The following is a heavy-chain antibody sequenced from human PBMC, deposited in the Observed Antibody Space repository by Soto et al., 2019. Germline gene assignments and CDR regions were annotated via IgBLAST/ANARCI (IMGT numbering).Heavy chain of an antibody. CDR2: INPSGGST. CDR1: GYTFTSYY. CDR3: ARDQGVGATIRKYYFDY. D-gene: IGHD1-26*01. Sequence: ASAKVSCKASGYTFTSYYMHWVGQASGQGLEWMGIINPSGGSTSYAQKFQGRVTMTRDTSTSTVYMELSSLRSEDTAVYYCARDQGVGATIRKYYFDYWGQGTLVTVSS. J-gene: IGHJ4*02. V-gene: IGHV1-46*01.